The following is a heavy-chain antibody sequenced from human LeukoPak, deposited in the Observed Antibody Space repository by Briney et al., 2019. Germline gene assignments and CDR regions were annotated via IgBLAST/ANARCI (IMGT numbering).Heavy chain of an antibody. Sequence: PGGSLRLSCAASGFMFDDYDMSWVRQAPGKGLEWVSGINWNAGSTAYADSLKGRFTISRDNAKNSLYLQMNSLRAEDTALYYCARAFKYSMSGYYFDYWGQGTLVTVSS. D-gene: IGHD2-21*01. CDR2: INWNAGST. V-gene: IGHV3-20*04. J-gene: IGHJ4*02. CDR3: ARAFKYSMSGYYFDY. CDR1: GFMFDDYD.